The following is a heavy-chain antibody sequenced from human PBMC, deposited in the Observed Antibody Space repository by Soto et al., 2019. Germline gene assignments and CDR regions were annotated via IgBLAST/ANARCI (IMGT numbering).Heavy chain of an antibody. D-gene: IGHD6-13*01. Sequence: PGESLKNSCKGSGYSFTSYWIGWVRQMPGKGLEWMGIIYPGDSDARYSPPFQGQVTISADKSISTAYLQWSSLKASDTAMYYCARTAAAGKYYYGMDVWGQGTLVTVSS. CDR2: IYPGDSDA. CDR3: ARTAAAGKYYYGMDV. V-gene: IGHV5-51*01. CDR1: GYSFTSYW. J-gene: IGHJ6*02.